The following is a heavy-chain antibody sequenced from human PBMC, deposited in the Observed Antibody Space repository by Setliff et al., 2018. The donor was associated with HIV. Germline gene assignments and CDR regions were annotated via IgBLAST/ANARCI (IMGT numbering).Heavy chain of an antibody. D-gene: IGHD3-3*01. CDR3: ARSGPRDHDFWHDQSRRYFDL. CDR1: GYTFTQSD. V-gene: IGHV1-8*03. J-gene: IGHJ2*01. Sequence: GASVKVSCKASGYTFTQSDINWVRQATGQSPEWMGWMNPKSGNTGYKQTFQDRITITRETSINTIHMELKSLTSEDTAVYYCARSGPRDHDFWHDQSRRYFDLWGRGTLVTVSS. CDR2: MNPKSGNT.